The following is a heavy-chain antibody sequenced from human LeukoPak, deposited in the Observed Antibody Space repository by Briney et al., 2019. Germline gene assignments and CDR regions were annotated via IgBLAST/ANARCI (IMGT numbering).Heavy chain of an antibody. CDR2: INAGNGNT. Sequence: ASVKVSCKASGHTFTSYAMHWVRQAPGQRLEWMGWINAGNGNTKYSQKFQGRVTITRDTSASTAYMELSSLRSEDTAVYYCARVARGYSYGFDYWGQGTLVTVSS. CDR1: GHTFTSYA. D-gene: IGHD5-18*01. J-gene: IGHJ4*02. CDR3: ARVARGYSYGFDY. V-gene: IGHV1-3*01.